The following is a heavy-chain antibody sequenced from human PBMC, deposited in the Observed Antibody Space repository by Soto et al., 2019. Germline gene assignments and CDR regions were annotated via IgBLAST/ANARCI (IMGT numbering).Heavy chain of an antibody. V-gene: IGHV3-30-3*01. J-gene: IGHJ5*02. Sequence: ASGYTFTSYAMHWVRQAPGQRLEWVAVISYDRSNKYYADSVKGRFTISRDNSKNTLYLQMNSLRAEDTAVYYCARDPAYYYDSSRYYLGWFAPWGQGTLVTVSS. CDR3: ARDPAYYYDSSRYYLGWFAP. CDR2: ISYDRSNK. CDR1: GYTFTSYA. D-gene: IGHD3-22*01.